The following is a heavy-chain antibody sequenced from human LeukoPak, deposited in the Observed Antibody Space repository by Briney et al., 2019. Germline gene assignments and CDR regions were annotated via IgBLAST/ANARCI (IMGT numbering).Heavy chain of an antibody. J-gene: IGHJ3*02. CDR1: GYSFTSYW. Sequence: GESLKIGCEGSGYSFTSYWISWVRQMPGKGLEWMGRIDPSDSYTNYSPSFQGHVTISADKSIRTAYLQWSSLKASDTAMYYCARSLLPDAFDIWGQGTMVTVSS. CDR2: IDPSDSYT. CDR3: ARSLLPDAFDI. V-gene: IGHV5-10-1*01. D-gene: IGHD2-15*01.